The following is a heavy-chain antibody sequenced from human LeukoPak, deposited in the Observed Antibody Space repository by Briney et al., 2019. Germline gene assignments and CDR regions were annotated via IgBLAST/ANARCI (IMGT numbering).Heavy chain of an antibody. V-gene: IGHV3-53*01. CDR1: VFTVSSKY. CDR3: ARDLNRYYFEPPYGMDV. Sequence: LRLSCAASVFTVSSKYRRWVRQGAGQGLERDSIIYSGGTTYYADSVKGRFTISRDNSKNTLYLQMNILRAEDSAVYYCARDLNRYYFEPPYGMDVWGQGTTVTVSS. D-gene: IGHD3-22*01. J-gene: IGHJ6*02. CDR2: IYSGGTT.